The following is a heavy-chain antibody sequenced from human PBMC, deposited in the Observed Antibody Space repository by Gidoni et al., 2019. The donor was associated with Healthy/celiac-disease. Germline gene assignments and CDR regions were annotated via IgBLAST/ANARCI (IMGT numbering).Heavy chain of an antibody. D-gene: IGHD6-19*01. CDR2: IAYDGVNK. J-gene: IGHJ6*02. V-gene: IGHV3-30-3*01. CDR1: GFTFSSYA. CDR3: ATGIAVAGLGRSYYYNGMDV. Sequence: QVQLVESGGGVVQPGRSLRLSCAAHGFTFSSYALYWVRQAPGKGREWVAIIAYDGVNKYYADSVKGRFTISRDNSKNTLYLQMNSLRAEDTAVYYCATGIAVAGLGRSYYYNGMDVWGQGTTVTVS.